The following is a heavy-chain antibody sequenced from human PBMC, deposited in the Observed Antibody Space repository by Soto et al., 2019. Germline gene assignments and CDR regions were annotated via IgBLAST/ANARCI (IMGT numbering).Heavy chain of an antibody. CDR1: GGSFNNYG. CDR3: ARGDATKIVVTTYYGLDV. J-gene: IGHJ6*02. V-gene: IGHV1-69*12. CDR2: IIPVFGTP. D-gene: IGHD3-22*01. Sequence: QVQVVQSGAEVKKPGSSVKVSCKASGGSFNNYGISWVRQAPGQGLEWMGGIIPVFGTPHYAQKLQDRVTITADESTSTVYREVSSLTSEDTAVYYCARGDATKIVVTTYYGLDVWGQGTTVTVSS.